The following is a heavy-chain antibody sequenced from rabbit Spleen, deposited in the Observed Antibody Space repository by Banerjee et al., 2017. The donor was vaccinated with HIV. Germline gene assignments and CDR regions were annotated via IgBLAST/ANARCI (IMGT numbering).Heavy chain of an antibody. J-gene: IGHJ4*01. CDR3: AREGGSSGGYYVPYFNL. Sequence: QLEESGGGLVKPEGSLTLTCKASGVSFSDKDVMCWVRQAPGKGLEWIGYIDPVFGSTYYASWVTGRFTISSHNAQNTLYLQLNSLTAADTATYFCAREGGSSGGYYVPYFNLWGPGTLVTVS. CDR1: GVSFSDKD. CDR2: IDPVFGST. V-gene: IGHV1S7*01. D-gene: IGHD1-1*01.